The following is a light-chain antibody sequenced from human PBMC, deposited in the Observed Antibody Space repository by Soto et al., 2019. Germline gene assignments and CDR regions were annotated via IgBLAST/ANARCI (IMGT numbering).Light chain of an antibody. Sequence: DFQMSQSPSSLSASVGDRVTITCRASQDIRNSLAWYQQKPGKVTKLLIYAASTLQSGVPSRFSGSGSGTDFTPTITSLQHEDVATYFWQKYNSTAWTFGRGTKVEIK. CDR3: QKYNSTAWT. J-gene: IGKJ1*01. V-gene: IGKV1-27*01. CDR1: QDIRNS. CDR2: AAS.